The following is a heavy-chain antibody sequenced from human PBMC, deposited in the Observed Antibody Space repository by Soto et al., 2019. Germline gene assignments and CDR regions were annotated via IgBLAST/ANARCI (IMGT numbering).Heavy chain of an antibody. CDR1: GFTFSDYY. CDR3: AGQYSSSSVEF. Sequence: GSLRLSCAASGFTFSDYYMNWIRQAPGKGLEWVSYISSGAITIYYADSVEGRFTISRDNAKNSLYLQMNSLRAEDTAVYYCAGQYSSSSVEFWGQGTLVTVSS. CDR2: ISSGAITI. V-gene: IGHV3-11*01. J-gene: IGHJ4*02. D-gene: IGHD6-6*01.